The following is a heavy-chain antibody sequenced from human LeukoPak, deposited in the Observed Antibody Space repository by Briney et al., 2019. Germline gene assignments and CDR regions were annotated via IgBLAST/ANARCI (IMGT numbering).Heavy chain of an antibody. CDR3: ARDPKSFDWLRVHWFDP. J-gene: IGHJ5*02. V-gene: IGHV1-69*13. CDR1: GGPFSSYA. Sequence: SVKVSFKASGGPFSSYAISWVRQAPGQGLEWMGGIIPIFGTANYAQKFQGRVTITADESTSTAYMELSSLRSEDTAVYYCARDPKSFDWLRVHWFDPWGQGTLVTVSS. D-gene: IGHD3-9*01. CDR2: IIPIFGTA.